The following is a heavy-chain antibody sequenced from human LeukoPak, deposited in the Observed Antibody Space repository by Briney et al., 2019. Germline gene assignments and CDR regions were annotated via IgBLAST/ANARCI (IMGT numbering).Heavy chain of an antibody. CDR1: GYTFTSYV. CDR3: ARGAIRFLEWLSAAYYYYMDV. J-gene: IGHJ6*03. Sequence: ASVKVSCKASGYTFTSYVISWVRQAPGQGLEWMGWINPNSGGTNYAQKFQGRVTMTRDTSISTAYMELSRLRSDDTAVYYCARGAIRFLEWLSAAYYYYMDVWGKGTAVTVSS. V-gene: IGHV1-2*02. D-gene: IGHD3-3*01. CDR2: INPNSGGT.